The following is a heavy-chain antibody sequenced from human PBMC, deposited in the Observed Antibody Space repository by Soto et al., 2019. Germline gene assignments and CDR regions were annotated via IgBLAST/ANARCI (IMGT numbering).Heavy chain of an antibody. CDR1: GGSFSGYY. CDR3: ARGVPTFRGWYNAASHNWFDP. Sequence: QVQLQQWGAGLLKPSETLSLTCAVYGGSFSGYYWSWIRQPPGKGLEWIGEINHSGSTNYNPSLKRRVTISVDTSKNQFSLKLSSVTAADTAVYYCARGVPTFRGWYNAASHNWFDPWGQGTLVTVSS. V-gene: IGHV4-34*01. D-gene: IGHD6-19*01. J-gene: IGHJ5*02. CDR2: INHSGST.